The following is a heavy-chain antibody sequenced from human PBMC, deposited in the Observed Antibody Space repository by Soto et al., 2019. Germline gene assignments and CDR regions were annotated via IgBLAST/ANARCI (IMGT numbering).Heavy chain of an antibody. J-gene: IGHJ4*02. CDR2: ISAYNGNT. D-gene: IGHD3-22*01. Sequence: ASVKVSCKASGYTFTSYGISWVRQAPGQGLEWMGWISAYNGNTNYAQKLQGRVTMTTDTSTSTAYMELRSLRSDDTAVYYCARWGLTYYYDSSGYYFDYWGQGTLVTVSS. V-gene: IGHV1-18*01. CDR1: GYTFTSYG. CDR3: ARWGLTYYYDSSGYYFDY.